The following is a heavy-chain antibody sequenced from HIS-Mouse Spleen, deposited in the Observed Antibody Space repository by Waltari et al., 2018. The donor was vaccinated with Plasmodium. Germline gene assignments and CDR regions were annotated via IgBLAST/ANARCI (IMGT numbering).Heavy chain of an antibody. CDR3: ARGNSGYSSSWYLFDY. V-gene: IGHV3-53*02. J-gene: IGHJ4*02. CDR1: GFTVSSNY. CDR2: IYGGGST. D-gene: IGHD6-13*01. Sequence: EVQLVETGGGLIQPGGSLRLSCAASGFTVSSNYMSWVRQAPGKGVGWVSGIYGGGSTYYADSVKGRFTISRDNSKNTLYLQMNSLRAEDTAVYYCARGNSGYSSSWYLFDYWGQGTLVTVSS.